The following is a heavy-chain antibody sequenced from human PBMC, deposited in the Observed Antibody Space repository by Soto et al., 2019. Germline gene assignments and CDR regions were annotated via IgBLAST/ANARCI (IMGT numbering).Heavy chain of an antibody. J-gene: IGHJ4*02. CDR2: INHSGST. CDR1: GGSFSGYY. Sequence: QVQLQQWGAGLLKPSETLSLTCAVYGGSFSGYYWSWIRQPPGKGLEWIGEINHSGSTNYNPSLKSRVTMSVDTSKNQFSLKLSSVTAADTAVYYCARGGEQLALDYWGQGTLFTVSS. V-gene: IGHV4-34*01. CDR3: ARGGEQLALDY. D-gene: IGHD6-13*01.